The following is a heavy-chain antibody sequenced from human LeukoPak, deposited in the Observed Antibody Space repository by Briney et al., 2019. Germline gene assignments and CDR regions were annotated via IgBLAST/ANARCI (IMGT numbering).Heavy chain of an antibody. Sequence: PGGSLRLSCAASGFTFSSYGMHWARQAPGKGLEWVSYISSSSSTIYYADSVKGRFTISRDNAKNSLYLQMNSLRDEDTAVYYCAFVPWTTVTTIDYWGQGTLVTVSS. CDR2: ISSSSSTI. CDR1: GFTFSSYG. J-gene: IGHJ4*02. V-gene: IGHV3-48*02. D-gene: IGHD4-17*01. CDR3: AFVPWTTVTTIDY.